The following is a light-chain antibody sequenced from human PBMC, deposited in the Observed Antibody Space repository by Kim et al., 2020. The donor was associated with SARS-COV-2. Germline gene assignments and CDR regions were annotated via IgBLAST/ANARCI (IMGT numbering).Light chain of an antibody. V-gene: IGKV3-11*01. CDR2: DAI. CDR3: QQRFSWPPLT. Sequence: SPGERAPLSCRASQSIGTYVAWYQQKSGRAPRLLIFDAIRRATGTPDRFSGSGSGTDFTLTISSLEPEDFAVYYCQQRFSWPPLTFGGGTKVDIK. CDR1: QSIGTY. J-gene: IGKJ4*01.